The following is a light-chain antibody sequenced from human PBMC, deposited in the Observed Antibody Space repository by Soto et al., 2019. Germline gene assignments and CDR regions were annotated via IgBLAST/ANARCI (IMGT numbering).Light chain of an antibody. J-gene: IGKJ5*01. CDR3: QQSYSTPRD. CDR1: QSIRNS. V-gene: IGKV1-39*01. CDR2: AAS. Sequence: DIQMTRSPSSLSESVVDSVTITCRASQSIRNSLNWYKQKPGRAPKLLSYAASSLQSGVPSRVSGSGSGTDFILTISSLQPEDFETYYCQQSYSTPRDFGQGTRLEIK.